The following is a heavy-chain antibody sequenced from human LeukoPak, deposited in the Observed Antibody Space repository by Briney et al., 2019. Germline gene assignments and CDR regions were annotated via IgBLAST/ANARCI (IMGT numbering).Heavy chain of an antibody. V-gene: IGHV1-18*01. Sequence: SVMVSCKTYGYTFNRHSISWERQGPGQGHEWEGLSSFYNGSTHYAQNHQGSFTMTTDASTSTAYMELRNLRSDDTAVYYWAIYPSTTSANNGWFDSWGQGTLVTVSS. CDR3: AIYPSTTSANNGWFDS. CDR2: SSFYNGST. J-gene: IGHJ5*01. CDR1: GYTFNRHS. D-gene: IGHD4/OR15-4a*01.